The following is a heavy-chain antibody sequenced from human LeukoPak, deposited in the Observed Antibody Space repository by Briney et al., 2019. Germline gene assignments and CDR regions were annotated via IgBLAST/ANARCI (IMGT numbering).Heavy chain of an antibody. J-gene: IGHJ4*02. D-gene: IGHD2-15*01. V-gene: IGHV1-18*01. CDR1: GYTFSSYG. Sequence: ASVKGSCKASGYTFSSYGISWVRQAPGQGLEWMGWINAYNGNTNYAQNFQGRVTMTTDTSTSTAYMELRSLRSDDTAVYYCARDCSAGNCYSYVWGQGTLVTVSS. CDR2: INAYNGNT. CDR3: ARDCSAGNCYSYV.